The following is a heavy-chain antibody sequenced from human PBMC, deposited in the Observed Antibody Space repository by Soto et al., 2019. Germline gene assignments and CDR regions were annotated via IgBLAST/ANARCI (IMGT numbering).Heavy chain of an antibody. J-gene: IGHJ6*02. Sequence: PGGSLRLSCEASGFIFSTYSMTWVRQVPGKGLEWVAAVSPSGDSTYYADSLKGRLTISRDNSKNTVFLQMNSLSADDTGLYYCVKDTDVWGQGISVTVSS. V-gene: IGHV3-23*01. CDR1: GFIFSTYS. CDR3: VKDTDV. CDR2: VSPSGDST.